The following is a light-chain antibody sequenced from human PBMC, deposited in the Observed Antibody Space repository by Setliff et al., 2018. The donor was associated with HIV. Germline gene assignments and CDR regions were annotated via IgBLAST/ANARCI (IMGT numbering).Light chain of an antibody. Sequence: QSALTQPPSASGPPGQSVTISCTGSSSDIGGYKFVSWYQQHPGKAPKLMIYEVNKRPSGVPDRFSGSKSGNTASLTVSGLQAEYEADYYCSSYGCYNHVLFGGGTKVTVL. CDR2: EVN. J-gene: IGLJ2*01. V-gene: IGLV2-8*01. CDR1: SSDIGGYKF. CDR3: SSYGCYNHVL.